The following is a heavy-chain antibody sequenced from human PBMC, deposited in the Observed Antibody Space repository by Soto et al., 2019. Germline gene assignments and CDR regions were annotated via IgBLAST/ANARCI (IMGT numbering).Heavy chain of an antibody. J-gene: IGHJ4*02. V-gene: IGHV1-69*13. CDR3: ARDGPHYYDSSGHFDY. Sequence: GASVKVSCKASGGTFSSYAISWVRQAPGQGLEWMGGIIPIFGTANYAQKFQGRVTITADESTSTAYMELSSLRSEDTAVYYCARDGPHYYDSSGHFDYWGQGTLVTVSS. CDR2: IIPIFGTA. D-gene: IGHD3-22*01. CDR1: GGTFSSYA.